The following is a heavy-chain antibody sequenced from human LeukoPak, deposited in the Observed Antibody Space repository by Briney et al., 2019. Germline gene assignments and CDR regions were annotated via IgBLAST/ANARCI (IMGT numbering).Heavy chain of an antibody. D-gene: IGHD3-10*01. CDR1: GGTFSSYA. V-gene: IGHV1-69*05. J-gene: IGHJ6*03. CDR2: IIPIFGTA. CDR3: ARAYYYGSGNSGYYYYYYMDV. Sequence: ASVKVSCKASGGTFSSYAISWVRQAPGQGLEWMGGIIPIFGTANYAQKFQGRVTITTDESTSIAYMELSSLRSEDTAVYYCARAYYYGSGNSGYYYYYYMDVWGKGTTVTVSS.